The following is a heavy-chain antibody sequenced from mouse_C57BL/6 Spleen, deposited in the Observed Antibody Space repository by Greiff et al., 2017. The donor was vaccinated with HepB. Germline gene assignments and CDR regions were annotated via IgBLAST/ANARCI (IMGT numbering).Heavy chain of an antibody. CDR1: GYTFTSYW. CDR2: IDTSDSET. CDR3: ARWVVYGGFAY. D-gene: IGHD1-1*01. J-gene: IGHJ3*01. Sequence: VQLQQPGAELVRPGSSVKLSCKASGYTFTSYWLHWVKQRPIQGLEWIGNIDTSDSETHYNQKFKDKATLTVDKSSSTAYMQLSSRTSEDSAVYYCARWVVYGGFAYWGQGTLVTVSA. V-gene: IGHV1-52*01.